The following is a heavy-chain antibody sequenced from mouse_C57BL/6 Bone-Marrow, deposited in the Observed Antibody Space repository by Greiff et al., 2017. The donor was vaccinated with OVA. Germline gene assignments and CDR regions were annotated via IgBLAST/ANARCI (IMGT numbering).Heavy chain of an antibody. J-gene: IGHJ2*01. CDR1: GYTFTDYY. D-gene: IGHD2-2*01. V-gene: IGHV1-75*01. CDR2: IFPGSGST. CDR3: ARAGFCGYDGVDY. Sequence: QVQLKESGPELVKPGASVKISCKASGYTFTDYYINWVKQRPGQGLEWIGWIFPGSGSTYYNEKFKGKATLTVDKSSSTAYMLLSSLTSEDSAVYFSARAGFCGYDGVDYWGQGTTLTVSS.